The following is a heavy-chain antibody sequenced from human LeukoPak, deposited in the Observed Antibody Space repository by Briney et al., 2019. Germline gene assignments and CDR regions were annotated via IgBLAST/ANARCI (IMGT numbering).Heavy chain of an antibody. J-gene: IGHJ5*02. Sequence: GGSLRLSCAASGFTFSSYAMHWVRQAPGKGLEWVAVISYDGSNKYHADSVKGRFTISRDNSKDTLYLQMHSLRAEDTAVYYCARDPDPANTKYYDFWSGHNWFDPWGQGTLVTVSS. CDR1: GFTFSSYA. D-gene: IGHD3-3*01. CDR2: ISYDGSNK. V-gene: IGHV3-30-3*01. CDR3: ARDPDPANTKYYDFWSGHNWFDP.